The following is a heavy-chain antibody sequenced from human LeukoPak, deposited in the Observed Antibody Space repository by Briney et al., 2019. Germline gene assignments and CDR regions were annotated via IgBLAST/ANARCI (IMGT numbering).Heavy chain of an antibody. CDR2: INHSGST. Sequence: SETLSLTCAVYGGSFSGYYWSWIRQPPGKGLEWVGEINHSGSTNYNPSLKSRVTISVDTSKNQFSLKLTSVTAADTAIYYCAREITFAWFDPWGQGTLVTVSS. CDR3: AREITFAWFDP. D-gene: IGHD3-16*01. V-gene: IGHV4-34*01. CDR1: GGSFSGYY. J-gene: IGHJ5*02.